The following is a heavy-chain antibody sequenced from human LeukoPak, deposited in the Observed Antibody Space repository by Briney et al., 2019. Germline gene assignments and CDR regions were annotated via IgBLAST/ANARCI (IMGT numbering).Heavy chain of an antibody. J-gene: IGHJ4*02. CDR2: IIPIFGTA. V-gene: IGHV1-69*05. Sequence: SVKVSCKASGGTFSSYAISWVRQAPGQGLEWMGGIIPIFGTANYAQKFQGRVTITTDESTSTAYMELSSLRSEDTAVYYCASLGGYCSGGSCYGVDYWAREPWSPSPQ. D-gene: IGHD2-15*01. CDR1: GGTFSSYA. CDR3: ASLGGYCSGGSCYGVDY.